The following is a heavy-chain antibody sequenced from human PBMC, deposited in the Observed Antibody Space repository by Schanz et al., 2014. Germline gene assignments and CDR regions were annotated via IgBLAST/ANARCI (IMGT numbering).Heavy chain of an antibody. D-gene: IGHD2-21*01. CDR2: FIPILDVG. J-gene: IGHJ4*02. CDR1: GGTFSSYT. CDR3: ARGRGCYDY. Sequence: QLQLVQSGAEVKKPGSSVKVSCKLSGGTFSSYTISWMRQAPGQGLEWVGRFIPILDVGNYAQQFQGRVTFTADKSTSTAYMELSSLTSEDTAVHYCARGRGCYDYWGQGTLVTVSS. V-gene: IGHV1-69*02.